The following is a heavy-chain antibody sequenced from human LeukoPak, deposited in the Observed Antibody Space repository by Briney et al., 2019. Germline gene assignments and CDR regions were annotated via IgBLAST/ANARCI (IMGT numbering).Heavy chain of an antibody. D-gene: IGHD3-10*01. CDR3: VRDRGWYHFDL. J-gene: IGHJ4*02. Sequence: GGSLRLSCAASGFTFDDYAMHWVRQAPGKGLEWVSGISWNSGSIGYADSVKGRFTISRDNTKNSLFLQLNSLRAEDTAVYYCVRDRGWYHFDLWGQGTLVTVSS. CDR2: ISWNSGSI. V-gene: IGHV3-9*01. CDR1: GFTFDDYA.